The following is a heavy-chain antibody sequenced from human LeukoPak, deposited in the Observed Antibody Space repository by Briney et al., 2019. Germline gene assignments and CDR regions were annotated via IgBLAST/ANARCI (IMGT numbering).Heavy chain of an antibody. CDR3: AKLMVSYYFDY. CDR2: ISGRTTT. J-gene: IGHJ4*02. V-gene: IGHV3-23*01. D-gene: IGHD2-8*01. CDR1: RFTFSNYA. Sequence: GGSLRLSCAASRFTFSNYAMTWVRQAPGKGLGWVAAISGRTTTYSADFAKGRFIISRDNSKNTLYLQMNSLRAEDTAVYYCAKLMVSYYFDYWGQGTLVTVSS.